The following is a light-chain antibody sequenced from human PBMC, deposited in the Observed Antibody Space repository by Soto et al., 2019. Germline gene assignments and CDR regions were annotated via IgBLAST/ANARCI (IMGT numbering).Light chain of an antibody. CDR2: EVT. CDR3: SSYTSNSTLVV. CDR1: STDVGGYNY. V-gene: IGLV2-14*01. J-gene: IGLJ2*01. Sequence: QCALTQPASVSGSPGQSITISCTGTSTDVGGYNYVSWYQQHPGKAPKFMIYEVTNRPSGVSNRFSGSKSGNTASLTISGLQAEDEADYYCSSYTSNSTLVVFGGGTKVTVL.